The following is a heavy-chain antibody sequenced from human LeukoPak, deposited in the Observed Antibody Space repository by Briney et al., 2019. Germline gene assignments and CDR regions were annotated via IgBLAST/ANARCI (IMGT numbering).Heavy chain of an antibody. CDR2: IYHSGST. Sequence: SETLSLTCTVSGYSISSGYYWGWIRQPPGKGLEWIGSIYHSGSTYYNPSLKSRVTISVDTSKNQFSLKLSSVTTADTAVYYCARESAEYYQIDYWGQGTLVTVSS. CDR3: ARESAEYYQIDY. J-gene: IGHJ4*02. D-gene: IGHD2-2*01. V-gene: IGHV4-38-2*02. CDR1: GYSISSGYY.